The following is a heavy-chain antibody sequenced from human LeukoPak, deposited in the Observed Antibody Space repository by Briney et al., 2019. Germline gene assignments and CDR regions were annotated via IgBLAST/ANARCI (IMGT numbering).Heavy chain of an antibody. D-gene: IGHD6-13*01. CDR2: IYYSGST. CDR3: ARGRQQLALFDY. Sequence: SETLSLTCTVSGGSISSYNWSWIRQPPGKGLEWIGYIYYSGSTNYNPSLKSRVTISVDTSKNQFSLKLSSVTAADTAVYYCARGRQQLALFDYWGQGTLVTVSS. J-gene: IGHJ4*02. V-gene: IGHV4-59*01. CDR1: GGSISSYN.